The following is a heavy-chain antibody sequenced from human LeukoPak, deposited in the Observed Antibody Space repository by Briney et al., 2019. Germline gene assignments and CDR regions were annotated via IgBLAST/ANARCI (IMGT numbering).Heavy chain of an antibody. CDR2: IDCGAGDT. V-gene: IGHV1-2*02. D-gene: IGHD1-1*01. J-gene: IGHJ4*01. CDR3: VRDPREPANDLDY. Sequence: ASVKVSCKTSGYSFTAHYIHWVRQAPGQALQWLAYIDCGAGDTNYAQPFQGRVTVTRDKSINTVYLELSSLTFDDTAIYYCVRDPREPANDLDYWGRGTLVTVSS. CDR1: GYSFTAHY.